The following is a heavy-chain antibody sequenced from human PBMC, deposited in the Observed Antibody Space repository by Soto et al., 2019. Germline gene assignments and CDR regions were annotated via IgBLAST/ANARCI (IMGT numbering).Heavy chain of an antibody. CDR1: GYIFTKSA. CDR2: ISGGNGNT. D-gene: IGHD6-25*01. Sequence: QVHLVQSGAEVKKPGASVKVSCKASGYIFTKSAMHWVRQAPGQRLEWMGWISGGNGNTKYSPKLQDRVTITRDTSASTAYMELSRLRSEDTALYYCARDGVAAGNINFDYWGQGTLVTVSS. CDR3: ARDGVAAGNINFDY. J-gene: IGHJ4*02. V-gene: IGHV1-3*01.